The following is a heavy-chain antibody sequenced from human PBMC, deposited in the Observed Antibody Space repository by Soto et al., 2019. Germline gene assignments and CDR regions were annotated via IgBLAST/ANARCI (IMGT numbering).Heavy chain of an antibody. CDR2: INTYNGDT. CDR1: GYTFTRYG. Sequence: QVELVQSGAEVKKPGASVKVSGKASGYTFTRYGISWVRQAPGQGLEWIGWINTYNGDTSYAQKLQGRVTMTTDTSTSTAYMELRSLRSDDTAVYYCARDEYGGDSGYAMDVWGQGTTVTFSS. J-gene: IGHJ6*02. V-gene: IGHV1-18*01. D-gene: IGHD2-21*02. CDR3: ARDEYGGDSGYAMDV.